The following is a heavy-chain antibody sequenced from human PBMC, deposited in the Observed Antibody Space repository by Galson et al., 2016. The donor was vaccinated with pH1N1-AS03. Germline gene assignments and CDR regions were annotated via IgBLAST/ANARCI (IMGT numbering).Heavy chain of an antibody. D-gene: IGHD3-10*01. J-gene: IGHJ4*02. CDR3: AREGTGIVRSYRGSLDS. Sequence: SLRLSCAASGFDLRSYSMHWVRQAPGKGLEWGAVIAKDGTTKFDADFVKGRFTISRDNSRNTLYLEMSRLTPEDTAVYYCAREGTGIVRSYRGSLDSWGQGTLVTVTP. V-gene: IGHV3-30-3*01. CDR1: GFDLRSYS. CDR2: IAKDGTTK.